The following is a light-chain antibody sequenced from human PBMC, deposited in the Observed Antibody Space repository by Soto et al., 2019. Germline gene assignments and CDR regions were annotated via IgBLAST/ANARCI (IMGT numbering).Light chain of an antibody. CDR2: DVN. Sequence: QSALTQPPSASGSPGQSVSISCTGTSSDVGGYNYVSWYQQHPGKAPKLMIYDVNKRPSGVPDRFSGSKFGNTASLTVSGLQAEDEADYYCWSYAGSNSYVVFGGGTKVTVL. CDR3: WSYAGSNSYVV. J-gene: IGLJ2*01. V-gene: IGLV2-8*01. CDR1: SSDVGGYNY.